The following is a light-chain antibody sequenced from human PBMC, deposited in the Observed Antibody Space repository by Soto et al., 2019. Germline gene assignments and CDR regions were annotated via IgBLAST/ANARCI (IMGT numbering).Light chain of an antibody. CDR3: QQYNNWPPTWT. CDR1: QTIGSN. J-gene: IGKJ1*01. CDR2: DAS. V-gene: IGKV3-15*01. Sequence: EIVMTQSPATRSVSPGERATLSCRASQTIGSNLAWYQQKPGQPPRLLIYDASTRATDIPARFTGSGSGTEFTLTISSLQSEDFALYYCQQYNNWPPTWTFGQGTKVDIK.